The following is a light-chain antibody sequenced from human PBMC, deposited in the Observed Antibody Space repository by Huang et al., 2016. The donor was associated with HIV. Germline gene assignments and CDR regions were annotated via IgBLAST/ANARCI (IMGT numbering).Light chain of an antibody. CDR3: HQYYTSPLT. CDR2: WAS. Sequence: DIVVTQSPGSLALSLGERAAINCTSSQSVFHSSNNRNYLSWYQVKPGQSPQSLIYWASTRESGVPDRFRGGGSGTDFTLTITSLQAEDVAVYYCHQYYTSPLTFGQGTKVEV. V-gene: IGKV4-1*01. J-gene: IGKJ1*01. CDR1: QSVFHSSNNRNY.